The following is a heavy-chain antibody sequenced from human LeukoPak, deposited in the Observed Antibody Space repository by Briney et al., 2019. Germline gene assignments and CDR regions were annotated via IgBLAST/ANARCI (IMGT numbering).Heavy chain of an antibody. CDR3: ARGAPNYDFWSGYYTPHYYYYMDV. J-gene: IGHJ6*03. CDR2: ISAYNGNT. CDR1: GYTFTSYG. D-gene: IGHD3-3*01. Sequence: ASVKVSCKASGYTFTSYGISWVRQAPGQGLEWMGWISAYNGNTNYAQKLQGRVTMTTDTSTSTAYMELRRLRSDDTAVYYCARGAPNYDFWSGYYTPHYYYYMDVWGKGTTVTVSS. V-gene: IGHV1-18*01.